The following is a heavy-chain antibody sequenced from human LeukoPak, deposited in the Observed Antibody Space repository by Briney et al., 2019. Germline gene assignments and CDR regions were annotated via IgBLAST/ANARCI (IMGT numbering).Heavy chain of an antibody. Sequence: SETLSLTCTVSGGSISSSSYYWGWIRQPPGKGLEWIGTIYYSGSTYYNPSLKSRVTISVDTSKNQFSLKLSSVTAADTAVYYCAGYSSGWLYYFDYWGQGTLVTVSS. CDR3: AGYSSGWLYYFDY. J-gene: IGHJ4*02. V-gene: IGHV4-39*01. CDR1: GGSISSSSYY. D-gene: IGHD6-19*01. CDR2: IYYSGST.